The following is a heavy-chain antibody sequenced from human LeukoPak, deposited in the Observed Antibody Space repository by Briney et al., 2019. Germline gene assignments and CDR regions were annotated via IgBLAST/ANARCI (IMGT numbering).Heavy chain of an antibody. CDR3: ARHGQWLVRGVDY. Sequence: ASVKVSCKASGYTFTSYGISWVRQAPGQGLEWMGIINPSGGSTSYTQKFQGRVTMTRDTSTSTVYMELRSLRSDDTAVYYCARHGQWLVRGVDYWGQGTLVTVSS. V-gene: IGHV1-46*01. J-gene: IGHJ4*02. CDR1: GYTFTSYG. CDR2: INPSGGST. D-gene: IGHD6-19*01.